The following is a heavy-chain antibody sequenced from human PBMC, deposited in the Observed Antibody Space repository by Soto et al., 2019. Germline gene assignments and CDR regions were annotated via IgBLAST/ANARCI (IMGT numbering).Heavy chain of an antibody. CDR2: TYYRSKWYN. J-gene: IGHJ4*02. V-gene: IGHV6-1*01. CDR1: GDSVSSSSVT. D-gene: IGHD3-22*01. CDR3: ARDTPGLEDFDY. Sequence: SQTLSLTCAISGDSVSSSSVTWNWIRQSPSRGLEWLGRTYYRSKWYNDYAESVKSRITINPDTSKNQFSLHLNSLRAEDTAVNYCARDTPGLEDFDYWGQGTLVTVSS.